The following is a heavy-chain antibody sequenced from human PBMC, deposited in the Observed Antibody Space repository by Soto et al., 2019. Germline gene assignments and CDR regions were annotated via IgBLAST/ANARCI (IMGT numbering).Heavy chain of an antibody. CDR1: GYTFTSYA. V-gene: IGHV1-3*01. D-gene: IGHD2-2*01. Sequence: ASVKVSCKASGYTFTSYAMHWVRQAPGQRLEWMGWINAGNGNTKYSQKFQGRVTITRDTSASTAYMELSSLRSEDTAVYYCARDQGEEYCSSTSCYGSDYYYYYYMDVWGKGTTVTVSS. CDR2: INAGNGNT. J-gene: IGHJ6*03. CDR3: ARDQGEEYCSSTSCYGSDYYYYYYMDV.